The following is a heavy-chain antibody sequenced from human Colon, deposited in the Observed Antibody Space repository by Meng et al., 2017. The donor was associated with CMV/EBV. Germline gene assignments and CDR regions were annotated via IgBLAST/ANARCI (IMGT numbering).Heavy chain of an antibody. CDR2: INHSGST. V-gene: IGHV4-34*01. CDR1: GGSFSGYY. CDR3: ARGLYGSGRHQIDY. J-gene: IGHJ4*02. D-gene: IGHD3-10*01. Sequence: QVQLQQWGAGLVRPSETLPRTRACYGGSFSGYYWSWLRQPPGKGLEWIGEINHSGSTNYNPSLKSRVTISVDTSKNQFSLKLSSVTAADTAVYYCARGLYGSGRHQIDYWGQGTLVTVSS.